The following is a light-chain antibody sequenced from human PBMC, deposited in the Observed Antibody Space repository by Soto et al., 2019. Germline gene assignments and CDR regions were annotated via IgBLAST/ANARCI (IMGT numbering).Light chain of an antibody. CDR1: QSISRW. CDR2: RAS. CDR3: QQYQTWT. J-gene: IGKJ1*01. V-gene: IGKV1-5*03. Sequence: DIQMTQSPFTLSASVGDRVTITCRASQSISRWLAWYQQKPGKAPKLLIYRASILESGVPSRFSGSGSGTEFTLTISGLQSDDSATYYCQQYQTWTFGQGTKVEIK.